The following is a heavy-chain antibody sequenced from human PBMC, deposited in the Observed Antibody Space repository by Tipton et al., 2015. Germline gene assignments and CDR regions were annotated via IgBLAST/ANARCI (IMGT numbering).Heavy chain of an antibody. CDR1: TYSFTDHW. CDR3: GLLAAAGTYFDS. V-gene: IGHV5-51*01. Sequence: QSGPEVKKPGESLKISCKGSTYSFTDHWIGWVRQMPGQGLEWMGIIYPGGSETRYSPAFQGQVTISADKSISTAYLQWSSLKASDTAMYYCGLLAAAGTYFDSWGQGTLVTVSS. J-gene: IGHJ4*02. CDR2: IYPGGSET. D-gene: IGHD6-13*01.